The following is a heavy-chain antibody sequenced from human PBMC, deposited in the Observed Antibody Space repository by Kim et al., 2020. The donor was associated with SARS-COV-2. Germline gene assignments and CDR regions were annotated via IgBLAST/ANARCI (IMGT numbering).Heavy chain of an antibody. J-gene: IGHJ4*02. Sequence: ASVKVSCKASGYTFTSYGISWVRQAPGQGLEWMGWISAYNGNTNYAQKLQGRVTMTTDTSTSTAYMELRSLRSDDTAVYYCARDSGTLFTMLLDYWGQGTLVTVSS. D-gene: IGHD3-10*01. CDR2: ISAYNGNT. CDR1: GYTFTSYG. CDR3: ARDSGTLFTMLLDY. V-gene: IGHV1-18*01.